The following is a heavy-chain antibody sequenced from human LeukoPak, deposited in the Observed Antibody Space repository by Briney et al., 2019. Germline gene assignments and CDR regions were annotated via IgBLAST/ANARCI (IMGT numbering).Heavy chain of an antibody. J-gene: IGHJ4*02. D-gene: IGHD6-19*01. CDR2: IKSKTDGGTT. Sequence: GGSLRLSCAASGFTFSNAWMSWVRQAPGKGLEWVGRIKSKTDGGTTDYAAPVRGRFTISRDDSKNTLYLQLNSLKTEDTAVYYCATEVIIAVTGNDYWGQGSLVTVSS. CDR3: ATEVIIAVTGNDY. V-gene: IGHV3-15*01. CDR1: GFTFSNAW.